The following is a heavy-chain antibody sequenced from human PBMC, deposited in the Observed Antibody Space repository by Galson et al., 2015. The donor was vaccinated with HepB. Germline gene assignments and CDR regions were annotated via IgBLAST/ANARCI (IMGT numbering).Heavy chain of an antibody. Sequence: SLRLSCAASGFTFNNAWMNWVRQAPGKGLEWVGRIRTRSDGGTSDYAAPVKGRFTISRLDSRNTLYLQMNSLKTDDTGVYYYTTVTHHYDTNGLSQYYFDNWGRGTLVTVSS. CDR2: IRTRSDGGTS. CDR3: TTVTHHYDTNGLSQYYFDN. J-gene: IGHJ4*02. CDR1: GFTFNNAW. D-gene: IGHD3-22*01. V-gene: IGHV3-15*01.